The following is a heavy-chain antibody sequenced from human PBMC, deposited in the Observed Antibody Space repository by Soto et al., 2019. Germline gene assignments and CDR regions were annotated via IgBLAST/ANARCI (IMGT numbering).Heavy chain of an antibody. Sequence: QVQLQESGPGLVKPSETLSLTCTVSGGSISSYYWSWIRQPAGKGLEWIGRIYTSGSTNYNHSLKSRVAMSVDTSKNQFSLKLSSVPAADTAVYYCAREVTVRGYYYYYGMDVWGQGTTVTVSS. CDR2: IYTSGST. CDR3: AREVTVRGYYYYYGMDV. CDR1: GGSISSYY. D-gene: IGHD4-17*01. J-gene: IGHJ6*02. V-gene: IGHV4-4*07.